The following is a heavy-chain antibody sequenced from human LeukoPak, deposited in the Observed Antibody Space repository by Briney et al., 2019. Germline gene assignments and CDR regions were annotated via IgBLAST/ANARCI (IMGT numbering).Heavy chain of an antibody. CDR3: AKDSSGYYAQPGPY. CDR1: GFTFSSYG. Sequence: GGSLRLSCAASGFTFSSYGMHWVRQAPGKGLEWVAVISYDGSNKYYADSVKGRFTISRDNSKNTLYLQMNSLRAEDTAVYYCAKDSSGYYAQPGPYWGQGTLVTVSS. D-gene: IGHD3-22*01. V-gene: IGHV3-30*18. CDR2: ISYDGSNK. J-gene: IGHJ4*02.